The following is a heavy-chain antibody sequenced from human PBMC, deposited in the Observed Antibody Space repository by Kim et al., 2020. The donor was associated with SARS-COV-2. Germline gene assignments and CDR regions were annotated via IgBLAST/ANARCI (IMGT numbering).Heavy chain of an antibody. D-gene: IGHD3-10*01. CDR2: ISDDGTKK. Sequence: GGSLRLSCAASGFILRYFGVHWVRQAPGKGLEWVSLISDDGTKKYYADSVKGRFTISRDTSTNMVHLQMDSLRVQDTAVYYCARVAVEFFHYHPMDVWA. J-gene: IGHJ6*02. CDR3: ARVAVEFFHYHPMDV. V-gene: IGHV3-30*03. CDR1: GFILRYFG.